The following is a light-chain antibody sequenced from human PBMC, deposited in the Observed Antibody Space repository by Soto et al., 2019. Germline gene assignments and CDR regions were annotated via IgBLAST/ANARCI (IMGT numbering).Light chain of an antibody. CDR2: EVT. CDR1: SSDVGGYDY. Sequence: SALTQPASVSGSPGQSIAISCTGTSSDVGGYDYVSWYQQHPDKAPKLMIYEVTKRPSGVSNRFSGSKSSNTASLTISGLQPEDEADYYCSSHTSGSTRVFGSGTKVTVL. CDR3: SSHTSGSTRV. J-gene: IGLJ1*01. V-gene: IGLV2-14*01.